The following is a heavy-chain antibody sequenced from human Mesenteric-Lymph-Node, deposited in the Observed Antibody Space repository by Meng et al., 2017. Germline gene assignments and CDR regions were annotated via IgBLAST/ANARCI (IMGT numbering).Heavy chain of an antibody. CDR3: ARAQQWLARHFDY. V-gene: IGHV3-66*01. D-gene: IGHD6-19*01. J-gene: IGHJ4*02. CDR2: LYSGGST. Sequence: GGSLRLSCVASGFTFSSNYMSWVRQAPGKGLEWVSVLYSGGSTYYGDSVKGRFTISRDNSENTLYLQMNSLRAEDTAVYYCARAQQWLARHFDYWGQGTLVTVSS. CDR1: GFTFSSNY.